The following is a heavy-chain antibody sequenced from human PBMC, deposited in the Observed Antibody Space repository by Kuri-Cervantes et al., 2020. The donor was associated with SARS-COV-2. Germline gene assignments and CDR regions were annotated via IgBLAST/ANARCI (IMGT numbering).Heavy chain of an antibody. D-gene: IGHD6-6*01. CDR3: ARGSGIAARPSTYNWFDP. CDR1: GGSFSGYY. V-gene: IGHV4-34*01. Sequence: SETLSLTCAVYGGSFSGYYWSWIRQPPGKGLEWIGEINHSGSTNYNPFLKSRATISVDTSKNQFSLKLSSVTAADTAVYYCARGSGIAARPSTYNWFDPWGQGTLVTVSS. J-gene: IGHJ5*02. CDR2: INHSGST.